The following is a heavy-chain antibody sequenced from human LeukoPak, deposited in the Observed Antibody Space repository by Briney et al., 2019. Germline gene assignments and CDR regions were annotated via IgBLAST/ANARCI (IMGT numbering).Heavy chain of an antibody. J-gene: IGHJ4*02. CDR1: GYTFTSYG. D-gene: IGHD6-19*01. V-gene: IGHV1-18*01. CDR2: ISAYNGST. Sequence: ASVKVSCKASGYTFTSYGISWVRQAPGQGLEWMGWISAYNGSTNYAQKLQGRVTMTTDTSTSTAYMELRSLRSDDTAVYYCARERSYSSGWHEPQPIDYWGQGTLVTVSS. CDR3: ARERSYSSGWHEPQPIDY.